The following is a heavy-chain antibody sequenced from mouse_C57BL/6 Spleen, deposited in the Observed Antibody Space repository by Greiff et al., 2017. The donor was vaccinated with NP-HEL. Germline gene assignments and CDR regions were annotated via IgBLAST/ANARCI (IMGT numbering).Heavy chain of an antibody. CDR3: ARRGVTHYFDY. J-gene: IGHJ2*01. D-gene: IGHD2-5*01. CDR1: GFTFSSYG. V-gene: IGHV5-6*01. Sequence: EVHLVESGGDLVKPGGSLKLSCAASGFTFSSYGMSWVRQTPDKRLEWVATISSGGSYTYYPDSVKGRFTISRDNAKNTLYLQMSSLKSEDTAMYYCARRGVTHYFDYWGQGTTLTVSS. CDR2: ISSGGSYT.